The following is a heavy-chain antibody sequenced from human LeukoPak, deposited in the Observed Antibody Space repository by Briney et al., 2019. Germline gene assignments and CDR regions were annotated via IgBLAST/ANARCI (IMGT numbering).Heavy chain of an antibody. CDR2: ISWNSGSI. V-gene: IGHV3-9*01. D-gene: IGHD3-9*01. Sequence: GGSLRLSCAASGFTFSTFAMIWVRQPPGKGLEWVSGISWNSGSIGYADSVKGRFTISRDNAKNSLYLQMNSLRAEDTALYYCAKEGLYYDILTGYYKSYYFDYWGQGTLVTVSS. CDR3: AKEGLYYDILTGYYKSYYFDY. J-gene: IGHJ4*02. CDR1: GFTFSTFA.